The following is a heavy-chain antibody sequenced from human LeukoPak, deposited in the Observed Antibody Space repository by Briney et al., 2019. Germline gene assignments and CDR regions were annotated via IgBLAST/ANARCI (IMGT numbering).Heavy chain of an antibody. CDR1: GGSISSYY. CDR2: IYYSYSGST. J-gene: IGHJ4*02. Sequence: SETLSLTCNVSGGSISSYYWSWIRQPPGEGLEWIGYIYYSYSGSTNYNPSLKSRVTISVDTSKNQFSLNLGSVTAADTAGYYCARHGDSGWYDLNYWGQGTLVTVSS. CDR3: ARHGDSGWYDLNY. D-gene: IGHD6-19*01. V-gene: IGHV4-59*08.